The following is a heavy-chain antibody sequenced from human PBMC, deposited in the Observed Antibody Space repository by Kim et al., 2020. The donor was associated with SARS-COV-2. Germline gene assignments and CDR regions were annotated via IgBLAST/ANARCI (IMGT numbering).Heavy chain of an antibody. J-gene: IGHJ4*02. V-gene: IGHV4-59*13. Sequence: SETLSLTCTVSGGSIRDFYWSWIRQSPGKTLEWIGYIYHNGITNYNPSLKSRATMSLDTSKKQLSLNQNSVTAADTAVYYCARGAFCSGSYCPYSDDLPDRFDYWGQGTRLTVSS. CDR3: ARGAFCSGSYCPYSDDLPDRFDY. CDR1: GGSIRDFY. D-gene: IGHD2-15*01. CDR2: IYHNGIT.